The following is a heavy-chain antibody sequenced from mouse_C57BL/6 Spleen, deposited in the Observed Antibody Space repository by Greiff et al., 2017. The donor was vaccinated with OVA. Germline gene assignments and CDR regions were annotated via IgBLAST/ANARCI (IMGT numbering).Heavy chain of an antibody. CDR2: IYPRDGST. V-gene: IGHV1-85*01. CDR1: GYTFTSYW. J-gene: IGHJ2*01. D-gene: IGHD1-1*01. Sequence: QVQLQQPGAELVRPGSSVKLSCKASGYTFTSYWMHWVKQRPGQGLEWIGWIYPRDGSTKYNEKFKGKATLTVDTSSSTAYMELHSLTSEDSAVYFCARNYEAYWGQGTTLTVSS. CDR3: ARNYEAY.